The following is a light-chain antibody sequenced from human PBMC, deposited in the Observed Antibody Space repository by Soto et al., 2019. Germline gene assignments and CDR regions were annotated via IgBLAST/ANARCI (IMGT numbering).Light chain of an antibody. Sequence: IQLTQSPSSLSASVGDIVTITCRASQDIPIALGWYRQKPGKAPARLIYAASTLQSGVPSRFCGSGTGTECTRTISSLQPEEVATDYGLQYDNYPWTFGQGTKGEGK. CDR3: LQYDNYPWT. CDR2: AAS. J-gene: IGKJ1*01. V-gene: IGKV1-17*01. CDR1: QDIPIA.